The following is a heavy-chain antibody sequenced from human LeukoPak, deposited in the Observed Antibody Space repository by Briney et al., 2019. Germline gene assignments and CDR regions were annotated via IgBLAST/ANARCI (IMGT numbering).Heavy chain of an antibody. CDR3: ATGIPITSGWYYFDY. V-gene: IGHV4-4*07. J-gene: IGHJ4*02. D-gene: IGHD6-19*01. CDR1: GDSISTYY. Sequence: NPSGTLSFTCTVSGDSISTYYWSWIRQPAGKGLEWIGLIYISGDTNYNPSLKSRVTMSVDTSKNHLSLKLSSVTAADTAVYYCATGIPITSGWYYFDYWGQGIPVTVSS. CDR2: IYISGDT.